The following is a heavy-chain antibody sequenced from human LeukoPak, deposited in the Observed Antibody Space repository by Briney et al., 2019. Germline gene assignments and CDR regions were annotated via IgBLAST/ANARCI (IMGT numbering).Heavy chain of an antibody. CDR3: ARDNSKWLVQEKHYFDY. CDR1: GFTFSTYG. CDR2: IRYDGSNR. J-gene: IGHJ4*02. Sequence: GGSLRLSCAASGFTFSTYGMNWVRQAPGKGLEWVAYIRYDGSNRYYGDSVKGRFTVSRDNSKNTLYLQMNSLRAEDTAVYYCARDNSKWLVQEKHYFDYWGQGTLVTVSS. V-gene: IGHV3-30*02. D-gene: IGHD6-19*01.